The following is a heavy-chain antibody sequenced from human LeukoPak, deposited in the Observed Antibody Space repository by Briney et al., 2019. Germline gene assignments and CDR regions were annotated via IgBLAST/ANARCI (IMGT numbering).Heavy chain of an antibody. CDR1: GGTFSSYA. CDR2: IIPIFGTA. J-gene: IGHJ6*02. V-gene: IGHV1-69*05. CDR3: AREGLLWFGEPSEGYGMDV. D-gene: IGHD3-10*01. Sequence: EASVKVSCKASGGTFSSYAISWVRRAPGQGLEWMGGIIPIFGTANYAQKFQGRVTITTDESTSTAYMELRSLISDDTAVYYCAREGLLWFGEPSEGYGMDVWGQGTTVTVSS.